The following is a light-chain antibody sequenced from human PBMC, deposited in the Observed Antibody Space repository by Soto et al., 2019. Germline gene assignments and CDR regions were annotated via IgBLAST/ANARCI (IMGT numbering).Light chain of an antibody. CDR3: QHLNNYPPFT. J-gene: IGKJ3*01. V-gene: IGKV1-9*01. CDR2: GTF. CDR1: QDIKTY. Sequence: IQLTQSPSSLSASVGDRVSITCRASQDIKTYLAWYQQKQGKAPKLLISGTFTLQSGVPSRFNGSGSGTDFTLAISRLQPEDFATYYCQHLNNYPPFTFGPGTKVDLE.